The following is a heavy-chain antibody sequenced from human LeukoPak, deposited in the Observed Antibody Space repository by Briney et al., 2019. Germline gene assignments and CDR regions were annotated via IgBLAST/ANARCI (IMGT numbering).Heavy chain of an antibody. V-gene: IGHV3-11*04. D-gene: IGHD2-2*01. CDR2: ISSSGSTI. CDR1: GFTFSDYY. J-gene: IGHJ3*02. CDR3: ARDYNYCSSGRCYDAFDI. Sequence: GGSLRLSCAASGFTFSDYYMSWIRQAPGKGLEWVSYISSSGSTIYYADSVKGRFTISRDNAKNSLYLQMNSLRAEDTSVYYCARDYNYCSSGRCYDAFDIWGQGTMVTVSS.